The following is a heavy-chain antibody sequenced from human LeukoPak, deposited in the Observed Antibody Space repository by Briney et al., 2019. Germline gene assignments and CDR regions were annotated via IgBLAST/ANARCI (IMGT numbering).Heavy chain of an antibody. V-gene: IGHV3-30*04. CDR2: ISYDGSNK. D-gene: IGHD3-10*02. CDR1: GFTFSSHA. CDR3: AELGITMIGGV. J-gene: IGHJ6*04. Sequence: PGRSLRLSCAASGFTFSSHAMHWVRQAQGKGLEWVGVISYDGSNKYYADSVKARLTISRDNVKDSLYLQMNSLRAEDTAVYYCAELGITMIGGVWGKGTTATISA.